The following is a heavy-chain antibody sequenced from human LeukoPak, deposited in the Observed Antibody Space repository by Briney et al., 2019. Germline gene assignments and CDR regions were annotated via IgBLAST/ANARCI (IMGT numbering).Heavy chain of an antibody. Sequence: ASVKVSCKASGYTFTAYYMHWVRQAPGQGLEWMGCINPNSGGTNSAQKFQGRVTMTRDTSISTAYMELRSLRSDDTAVYYCARDGTERYCSGGSCYYEWQREDYWGQGTLVTVSS. CDR2: INPNSGGT. CDR3: ARDGTERYCSGGSCYYEWQREDY. CDR1: GYTFTAYY. D-gene: IGHD2-15*01. V-gene: IGHV1-2*02. J-gene: IGHJ4*02.